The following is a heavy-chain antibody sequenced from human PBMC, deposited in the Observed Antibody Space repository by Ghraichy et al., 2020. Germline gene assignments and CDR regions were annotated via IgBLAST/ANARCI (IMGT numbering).Heavy chain of an antibody. CDR2: ISGSGGST. J-gene: IGHJ4*02. CDR1: GFTFSSYA. D-gene: IGHD2-2*01. CDR3: AISTPYCSSTSCYFGY. Sequence: GGSLRLSCAASGFTFSSYAMSWVRQAPGKGLEWVSAISGSGGSTYYADSVKGRFTISRDNSKNTLYLQMNSLRAEDTAVYYCAISTPYCSSTSCYFGYWGQGTLVTVSS. V-gene: IGHV3-23*01.